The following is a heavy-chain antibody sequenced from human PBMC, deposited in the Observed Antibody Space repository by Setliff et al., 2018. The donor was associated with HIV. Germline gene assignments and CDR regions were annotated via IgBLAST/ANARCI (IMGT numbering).Heavy chain of an antibody. Sequence: GASVKVSCKASGYTFTTYGTSWVRQAPGHGLEWMGWISPYIGHTNYAQNFQGRVTMTIDTSTSTAYMELRSLRSDDTAVYFCARLGSGWSDSYYYAMDVWGQGTTVTVSS. CDR3: ARLGSGWSDSYYYAMDV. J-gene: IGHJ6*02. D-gene: IGHD6-19*01. V-gene: IGHV1-18*01. CDR2: ISPYIGHT. CDR1: GYTFTTYG.